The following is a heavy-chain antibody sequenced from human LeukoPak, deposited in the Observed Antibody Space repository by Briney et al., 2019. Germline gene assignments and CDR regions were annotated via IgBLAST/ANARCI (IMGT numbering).Heavy chain of an antibody. Sequence: ASVKVSCKASGYTFTGYYMHWVRQAPGQGLEWMGWINPNSGGTNYAQKFQGRVTMTRDTSISTAYMELSRLRSDDTAVYYCASEAHYYDSSGYLYRPFDYWGQGTLVTVSS. CDR3: ASEAHYYDSSGYLYRPFDY. CDR1: GYTFTGYY. J-gene: IGHJ4*02. D-gene: IGHD3-22*01. V-gene: IGHV1-2*02. CDR2: INPNSGGT.